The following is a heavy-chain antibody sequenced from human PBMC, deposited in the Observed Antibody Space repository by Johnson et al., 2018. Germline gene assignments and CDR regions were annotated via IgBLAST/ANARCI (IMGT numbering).Heavy chain of an antibody. J-gene: IGHJ6*04. D-gene: IGHD5-12*01. Sequence: QVQLVQSGAEVKKPGSSVKVSCKASGGTFSSYAISWVRQAPGQGLEWMGGIIPIFGTANYAQKFQGRVTITANESTSTAYLELSSLRSEDPAVYYCAGAVVGGTDIGDNYYEMDVGGKGTTVTVSS. CDR3: AGAVVGGTDIGDNYYEMDV. CDR2: IIPIFGTA. V-gene: IGHV1-69*12. CDR1: GGTFSSYA.